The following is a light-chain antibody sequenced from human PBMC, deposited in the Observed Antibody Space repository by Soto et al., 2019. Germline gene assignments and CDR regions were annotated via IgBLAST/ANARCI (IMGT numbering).Light chain of an antibody. CDR1: QSVDSN. V-gene: IGKV3-15*01. J-gene: IGKJ3*01. CDR3: QQYHNWPPKFT. Sequence: EIVLTQSPATLSVSPGERVTLCCSVSQSVDSNFAWYQQRPGQAPRLLIYGASIRATGIPARFSGSGSGTEFTLTISSLQSEDFAVYSCQQYHNWPPKFTFGPGTKVDIK. CDR2: GAS.